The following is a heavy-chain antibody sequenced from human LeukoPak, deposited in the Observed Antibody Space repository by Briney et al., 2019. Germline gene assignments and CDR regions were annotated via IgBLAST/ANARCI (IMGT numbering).Heavy chain of an antibody. CDR1: GFTLSSYG. D-gene: IGHD3-3*01. Sequence: GGSLRLSCAASGFTLSSYGMNWVRQAPGKGLEWVSYISSSRSTTYYADSVKGRFTISRDNAKNSLYLQMSSLRSEDTAVYYCARVGGGSFGVENPNPPYYYYYGMDVWGQGTTVTVSS. J-gene: IGHJ6*02. CDR2: ISSSRSTT. V-gene: IGHV3-48*01. CDR3: ARVGGGSFGVENPNPPYYYYYGMDV.